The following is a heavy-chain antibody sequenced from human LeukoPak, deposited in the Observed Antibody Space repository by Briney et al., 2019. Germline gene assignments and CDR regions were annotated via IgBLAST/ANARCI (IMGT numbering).Heavy chain of an antibody. J-gene: IGHJ4*02. Sequence: PSETLSLTCTVSGDSINNYFWSWIRQPPGKGLEWIGDIYYSGSTNYKSSLKSRVTMSVDTSKNQFSLKLNSVTAADTAVYYCARLGGPAAVDYWGQGTLVTVSS. V-gene: IGHV4-59*01. CDR3: ARLGGPAAVDY. CDR1: GDSINNYF. CDR2: IYYSGST. D-gene: IGHD2-2*01.